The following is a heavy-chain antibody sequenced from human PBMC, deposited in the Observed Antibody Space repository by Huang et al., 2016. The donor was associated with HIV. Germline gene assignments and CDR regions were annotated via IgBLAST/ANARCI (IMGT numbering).Heavy chain of an antibody. CDR1: GYIFTDYY. CDR3: ARDNRVVSPLDY. J-gene: IGHJ4*02. CDR2: INPNSGGT. D-gene: IGHD2-15*01. V-gene: IGHV1-2*02. Sequence: QVQLVQSGAEVKKPGASVKVSCKASGYIFTDYYIHWMRPAPGQGLEWLGWINPNSGGTNYGQKFQGRGTMTRDTSISTVYMEVSGLTSDDTAIYYCARDNRVVSPLDYWGQGTLVIVSS.